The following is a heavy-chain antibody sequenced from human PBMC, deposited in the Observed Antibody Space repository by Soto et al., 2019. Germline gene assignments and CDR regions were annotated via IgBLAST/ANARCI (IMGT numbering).Heavy chain of an antibody. Sequence: PSETLSLTCTVSGGSISRHYWSWIRQPPGKGLEWIGNIFNSGSTSYNPSLKSRVTISVDRSRTQFSLQLSSVTAADTAVYYCARSGVYCGADCYPLDVWGQGTTVTVSS. J-gene: IGHJ6*02. V-gene: IGHV4-59*11. D-gene: IGHD2-21*02. CDR1: GGSISRHY. CDR2: IFNSGST. CDR3: ARSGVYCGADCYPLDV.